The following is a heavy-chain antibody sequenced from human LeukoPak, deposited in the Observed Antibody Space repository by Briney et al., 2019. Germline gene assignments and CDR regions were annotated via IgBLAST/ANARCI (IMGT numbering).Heavy chain of an antibody. Sequence: PGGSLRLSCAGSGFTFNKAWMSWVRQAPGKGLEWVGRIKSKTAGGTADYAGPVKGRFAISRDDSKNTLYLQMNSLKTEGTAVYYCTTGFFSFDSDAFDIWGQGTMVTVSS. V-gene: IGHV3-15*01. CDR2: IKSKTAGGTA. D-gene: IGHD3-9*01. CDR1: GFTFNKAW. CDR3: TTGFFSFDSDAFDI. J-gene: IGHJ3*02.